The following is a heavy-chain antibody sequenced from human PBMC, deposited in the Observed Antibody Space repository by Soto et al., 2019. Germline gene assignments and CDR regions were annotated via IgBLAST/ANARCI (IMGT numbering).Heavy chain of an antibody. CDR1: GGSISSYY. V-gene: IGHV4-59*08. J-gene: IGHJ4*02. CDR3: ARVDYGEYGFEY. D-gene: IGHD4-17*01. Sequence: QVQLQESGPGLVKPSETLSLTCTVSGGSISSYYWSWIRQPPGKGLEWIGYIYYSGSTNYNPSLKSRVTISVDTSKNQSSLKLSSVTAADTAVYYCARVDYGEYGFEYWGQGTLVTVSS. CDR2: IYYSGST.